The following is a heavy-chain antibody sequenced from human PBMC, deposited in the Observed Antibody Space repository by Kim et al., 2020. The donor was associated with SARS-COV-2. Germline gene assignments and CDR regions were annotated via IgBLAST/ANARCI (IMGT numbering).Heavy chain of an antibody. CDR1: GYTFTSYG. CDR3: ARDYLSIAAAGRTDY. V-gene: IGHV1-18*01. Sequence: ASVKVSCKASGYTFTSYGISWVRQAPGQGLEWMGWISAYNGNTNYAQKLQGRVTMTTDTSTSTAYMELRSLRSDDTAVYYCARDYLSIAAAGRTDYWGQGTLVTVSS. CDR2: ISAYNGNT. D-gene: IGHD6-13*01. J-gene: IGHJ4*02.